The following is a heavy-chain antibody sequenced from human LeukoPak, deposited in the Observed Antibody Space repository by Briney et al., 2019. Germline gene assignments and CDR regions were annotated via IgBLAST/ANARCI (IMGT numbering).Heavy chain of an antibody. V-gene: IGHV3-30*02. J-gene: IGHJ4*02. Sequence: PVRSLRLSCAASGFDFSNGMHWVRQAPGKGLEWVTFIQYDGINKQYIDSVRGRFTISRDNSKNTLYLQMHSLRVEDTAMYYCVKSSSSQNAEDFWGQGTLVT. CDR2: IQYDGINK. CDR1: GFDFSNG. D-gene: IGHD2/OR15-2a*01. CDR3: VKSSSSQNAEDF.